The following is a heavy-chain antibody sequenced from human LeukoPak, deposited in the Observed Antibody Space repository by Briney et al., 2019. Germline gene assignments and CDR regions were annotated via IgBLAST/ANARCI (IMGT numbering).Heavy chain of an antibody. V-gene: IGHV1-69*06. CDR2: IIPIFGTA. J-gene: IGHJ4*02. CDR1: GGTFSSYA. Sequence: GASVKVSCKASGGTFSSYAISWVRQAPGQGLEWMGWIIPIFGTANYAQKFQGRVTITADKSTSTAYMELSSLRSEDTAVYYCARFSTDWFGELFYFDYWGQGTLVTVSS. CDR3: ARFSTDWFGELFYFDY. D-gene: IGHD3-10*01.